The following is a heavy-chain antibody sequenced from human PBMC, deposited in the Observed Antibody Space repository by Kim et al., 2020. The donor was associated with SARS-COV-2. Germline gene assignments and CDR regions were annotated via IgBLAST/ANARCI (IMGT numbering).Heavy chain of an antibody. V-gene: IGHV4-59*01. CDR3: ARGTTFGGMDV. CDR2: IYYSGST. D-gene: IGHD3-10*02. J-gene: IGHJ6*02. CDR1: GGSISSYY. Sequence: SETLSLTCTVSGGSISSYYWSWIRQPPGKGLEWIGDIYYSGSTNYNPSLKSRVTISVDTSKNQFSLKLSSVTAADTAVYYWARGTTFGGMDVWGQGTTITVSS.